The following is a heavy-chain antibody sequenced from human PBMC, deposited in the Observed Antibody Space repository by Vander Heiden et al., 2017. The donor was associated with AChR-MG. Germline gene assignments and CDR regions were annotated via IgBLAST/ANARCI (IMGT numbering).Heavy chain of an antibody. D-gene: IGHD6-6*01. CDR2: IKEDGSDK. V-gene: IGHV3-7*01. CDR1: GFIFSSYS. Sequence: EVQVVESGGGLVQPGGSLRLSCAPSGFIFSSYSMTWVRQAPGKGLEWVANIKEDGSDKYYVDSVKGRFTISRDNTKNSLYLQMNSLRAEDTAVYYCARKRAAHFDYWGQGTLVTVSS. CDR3: ARKRAAHFDY. J-gene: IGHJ4*02.